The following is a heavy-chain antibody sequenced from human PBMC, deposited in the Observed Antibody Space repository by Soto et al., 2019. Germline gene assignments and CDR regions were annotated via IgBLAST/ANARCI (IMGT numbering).Heavy chain of an antibody. CDR3: ARSIGSGGVIGGFDY. V-gene: IGHV1-69*01. Sequence: QVQLVQSGPEVKKPGSAVKVSCKASGGTFKMYAMNWVRQAPGQGLEWMGVTIPALDKTNYAQKFQGSLTITVDESTGTAYMDLSGLRSDDTAVYYCARSIGSGGVIGGFDYWGQGTLVTVSS. J-gene: IGHJ4*02. D-gene: IGHD3-16*02. CDR1: GGTFKMYA. CDR2: TIPALDKT.